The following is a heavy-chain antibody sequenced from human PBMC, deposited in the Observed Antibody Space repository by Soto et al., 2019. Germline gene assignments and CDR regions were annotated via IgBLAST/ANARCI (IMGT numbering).Heavy chain of an antibody. Sequence: QVQLVQSGAEVKKPGASVKVACKASAYTFTNYAMHWARQAPGPKLEWMGWINAGNGDTKYSQKFQVRVSITRDTSASTVYIELSSLRSEATAVYYCARDPGVGPASLLGFDIWGQGTMVTISS. CDR1: AYTFTNYA. CDR3: ARDPGVGPASLLGFDI. D-gene: IGHD1-26*01. J-gene: IGHJ3*02. CDR2: INAGNGDT. V-gene: IGHV1-3*01.